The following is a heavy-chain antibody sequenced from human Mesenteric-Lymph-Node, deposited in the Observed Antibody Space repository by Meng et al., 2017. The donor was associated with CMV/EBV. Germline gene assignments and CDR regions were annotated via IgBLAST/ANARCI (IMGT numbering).Heavy chain of an antibody. CDR1: GFTFRNYA. CDR2: ISGTAGDT. Sequence: GESLKISCTASGFTFRNYAMIWVRQAPGKGLEWVSGISGTAGDTHYADSVSGRFSIYRDNSKSTLYLEMNSLRADDTAVYYCAKDSYWGQGTLVTVSS. CDR3: AKDSY. V-gene: IGHV3-23*01. J-gene: IGHJ4*02.